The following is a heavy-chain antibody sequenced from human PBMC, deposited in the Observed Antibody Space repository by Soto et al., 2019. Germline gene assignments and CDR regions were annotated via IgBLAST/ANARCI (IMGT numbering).Heavy chain of an antibody. CDR3: ASDYDILTGYTFDP. V-gene: IGHV4-39*01. CDR1: GGSISSSSYY. J-gene: IGHJ5*02. CDR2: IYYSGST. Sequence: SETLSLTCTVSGGSISSSSYYWGWIRQPPGKGLEWIGSIYYSGSTYYNPSLKSRVTISVDTSKNQFSLKLSSVTAADTAVYYCASDYDILTGYTFDPWGQGTLVTVSS. D-gene: IGHD3-9*01.